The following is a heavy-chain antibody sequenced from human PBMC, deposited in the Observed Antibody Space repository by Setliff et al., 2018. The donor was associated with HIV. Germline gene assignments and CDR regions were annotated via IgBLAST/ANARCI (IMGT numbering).Heavy chain of an antibody. Sequence: PSETLSLTCTVSGGSISSSSYYWGCIRQPPGKGLEWIGSIYYTGSANYNPSLKSRVTMSVDTSKNQFSLKLSSVTAADTAVYYCASGYQYDCSGYYYVTPIDYWGQGTLATVSS. CDR2: IYYTGSA. CDR3: ASGYQYDCSGYYYVTPIDY. V-gene: IGHV4-39*01. CDR1: GGSISSSSYY. J-gene: IGHJ4*02. D-gene: IGHD3-22*01.